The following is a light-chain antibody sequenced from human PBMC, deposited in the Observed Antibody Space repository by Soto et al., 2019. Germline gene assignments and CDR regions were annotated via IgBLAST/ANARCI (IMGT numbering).Light chain of an antibody. V-gene: IGLV2-14*03. Sequence: QSVLTQPASVSGSPGQSITISCTGTTSDFNYYNSVSWYQHHPGQAPKLMIYNVSNRPPGVSYRFSGSKSGNTASLTISGLQAEDEADYYCTSYTSSTTYFFGTGTKVTVL. CDR2: NVS. CDR3: TSYTSSTTYF. CDR1: TSDFNYYNS. J-gene: IGLJ1*01.